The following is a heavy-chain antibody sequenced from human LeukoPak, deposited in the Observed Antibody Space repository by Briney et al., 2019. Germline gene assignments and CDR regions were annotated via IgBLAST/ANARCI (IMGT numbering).Heavy chain of an antibody. Sequence: GGSLRLSCEASGFTFGAYGMTWVRQAPGKGREWVSGITGSSTWTYYADSVRGRFTISRDNSKNTLHLQMNNLTADDTAIYYCARELVSLGTGYFDLWGRGTLVTVSS. J-gene: IGHJ2*01. CDR3: ARELVSLGTGYFDL. CDR2: ITGSSTWT. V-gene: IGHV3-23*01. CDR1: GFTFGAYG. D-gene: IGHD7-27*01.